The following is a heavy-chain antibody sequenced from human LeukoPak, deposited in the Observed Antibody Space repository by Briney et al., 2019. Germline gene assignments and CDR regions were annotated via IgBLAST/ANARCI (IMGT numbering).Heavy chain of an antibody. CDR3: AKLGYSYGSFDAFDI. D-gene: IGHD5-18*01. CDR1: GGSVSSVGYY. V-gene: IGHV4-61*08. Sequence: SETLSLTCTVSGGSVSSVGYYWSWIRQPPGKGLEWIGYIYYSGSTNYSPSLKSRVTISVDMSKNQFSLKLSSVTAADTAVYYCAKLGYSYGSFDAFDIRGQGTMVTVSS. J-gene: IGHJ3*02. CDR2: IYYSGST.